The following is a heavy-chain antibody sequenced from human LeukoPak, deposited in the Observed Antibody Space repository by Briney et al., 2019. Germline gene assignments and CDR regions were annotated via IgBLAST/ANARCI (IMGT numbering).Heavy chain of an antibody. Sequence: PSETLSLTCAVYGGSFSGYYWSWIRQPPGKGLEWIGEINHSGGTNYNPSLKSRVTISVDTSKNQFSLKLSSVTAADTAVYYCARALNIPGYSSSWYSYYYMDVWGKGTTVTVSS. CDR2: INHSGGT. V-gene: IGHV4-34*01. CDR1: GGSFSGYY. CDR3: ARALNIPGYSSSWYSYYYMDV. D-gene: IGHD6-13*01. J-gene: IGHJ6*03.